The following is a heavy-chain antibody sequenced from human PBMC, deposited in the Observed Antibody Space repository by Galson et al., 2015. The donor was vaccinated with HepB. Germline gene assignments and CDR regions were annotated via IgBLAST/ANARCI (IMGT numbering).Heavy chain of an antibody. J-gene: IGHJ4*02. CDR1: GGTFSSYA. V-gene: IGHV1-69*13. D-gene: IGHD2-2*02. CDR3: ATSHSQYCSSTSCYTGFRF. CDR2: IIPIFGTA. Sequence: SVKVSCKASGGTFSSYAISWVRQAPGQGLEWMGGIIPIFGTANYAQKFQGRVTITADESTSTAYMELSSLRSEDTAVYYCATSHSQYCSSTSCYTGFRFGGQGTLVTVSS.